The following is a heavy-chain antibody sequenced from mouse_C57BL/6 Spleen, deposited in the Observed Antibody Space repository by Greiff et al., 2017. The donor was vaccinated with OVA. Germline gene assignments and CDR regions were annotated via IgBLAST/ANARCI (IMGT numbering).Heavy chain of an antibody. CDR1: GYTFTSYW. J-gene: IGHJ3*01. V-gene: IGHV1-52*01. CDR3: ARSYGSSPAWFAY. CDR2: IDPSDSET. Sequence: VQLQQPGAELVRPGSSVKLSCKASGYTFTSYWMKWVKQRPIQGLEWIGNIDPSDSETHYNQKFKDKATLNVDKSSSTAYMQLSSRTSEGSAVYYCARSYGSSPAWFAYWGQGTLVTVAA. D-gene: IGHD1-1*01.